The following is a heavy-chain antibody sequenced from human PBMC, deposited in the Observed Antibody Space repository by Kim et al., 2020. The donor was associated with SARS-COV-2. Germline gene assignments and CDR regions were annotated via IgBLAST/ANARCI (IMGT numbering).Heavy chain of an antibody. CDR1: GFTFSSYW. J-gene: IGHJ6*01. CDR3: ARDLVTVTTGYYYYYGMDV. V-gene: IGHV3-7*03. CDR2: IKQDGSEK. Sequence: GFTFSSYWMSWVRQAPGKGLEWVANIKQDGSEKYYVDSVKGRFTISRDNAKNSLYLQMNSLRAEDTAVYYCARDLVTVTTGYYYYYGMDV. D-gene: IGHD4-17*01.